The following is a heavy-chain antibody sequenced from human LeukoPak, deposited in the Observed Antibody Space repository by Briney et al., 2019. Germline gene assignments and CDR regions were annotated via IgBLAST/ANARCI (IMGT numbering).Heavy chain of an antibody. D-gene: IGHD2-2*01. J-gene: IGHJ4*02. CDR3: VSFYETY. V-gene: IGHV3-23*01. CDR2: LIENGVTT. CDR1: GFTFSSHA. Sequence: GGSLRLSCAASGFTFSSHAMSWVRQAPGKGLEWVSGLIENGVTTYYADSVKGRLTISRDNYRNTMYLQMNNLRAEDTAVYYCVSFYETYWGRGTLVTVSS.